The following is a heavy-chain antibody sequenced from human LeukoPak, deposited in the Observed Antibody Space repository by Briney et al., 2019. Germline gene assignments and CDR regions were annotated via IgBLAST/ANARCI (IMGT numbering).Heavy chain of an antibody. D-gene: IGHD6-19*01. CDR1: GGSISSYY. CDR2: IYYSGNT. J-gene: IGHJ4*02. V-gene: IGHV4-59*08. Sequence: SETLSLTCTVSGGSISSYYWSWIRQPPGKGLEWIGYIYYSGNTNYNPSLKSRVTISVDTSKNQSSLKLSSVTAADTAVYYCARRSSGWYYYYWGQGTLVTVSS. CDR3: ARRSSGWYYYY.